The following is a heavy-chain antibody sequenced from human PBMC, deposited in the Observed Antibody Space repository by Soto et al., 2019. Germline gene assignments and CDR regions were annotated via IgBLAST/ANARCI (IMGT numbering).Heavy chain of an antibody. Sequence: PSETLSLTCTVSGGSISSYYWSWIRQPPGKGLEWIGYIYYSGSTNYNPSLKSRVTISVDTSKNQFSLKLNSVTAADTAVYYCARAGYSSTWYLRYWGQGTLVTVSS. J-gene: IGHJ4*02. CDR1: GGSISSYY. CDR3: ARAGYSSTWYLRY. D-gene: IGHD6-13*01. CDR2: IYYSGST. V-gene: IGHV4-59*01.